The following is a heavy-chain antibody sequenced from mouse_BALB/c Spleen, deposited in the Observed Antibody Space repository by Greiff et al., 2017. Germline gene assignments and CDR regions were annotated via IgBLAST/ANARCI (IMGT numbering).Heavy chain of an antibody. D-gene: IGHD2-3*01. CDR1: GFSLTSYG. J-gene: IGHJ1*01. CDR2: IWAGGST. Sequence: VQLVESGPGLVAPSQSLSITCTVSGFSLTSYGVHWVRQPPGKGLEWLGVIWAGGSTNYNSALMSRLSISKDNSKSQVFLKMNSLQTDDTAMYYCARGPIYDGYPWYFDVWGAGTTVTVSS. V-gene: IGHV2-9*02. CDR3: ARGPIYDGYPWYFDV.